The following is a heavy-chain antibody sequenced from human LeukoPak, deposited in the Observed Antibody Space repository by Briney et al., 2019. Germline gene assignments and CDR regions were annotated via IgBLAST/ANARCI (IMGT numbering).Heavy chain of an antibody. Sequence: GGSLRLSCVASGFSFSRNAMNWLRHPPGKGLGWVSGVCGSNTDTSYADSVKGRFTISRDNSQNTVSLVMNNLRAEDTAIYYCATHDTMVGISWGQGTLVTVSS. V-gene: IGHV3-23*01. CDR2: VCGSNTDT. CDR1: GFSFSRNA. CDR3: ATHDTMVGIS. J-gene: IGHJ4*02. D-gene: IGHD1-26*01.